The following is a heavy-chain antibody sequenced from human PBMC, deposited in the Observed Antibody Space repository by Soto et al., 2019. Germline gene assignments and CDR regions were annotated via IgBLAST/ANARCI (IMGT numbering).Heavy chain of an antibody. CDR1: RFTFSTYV. CDR2: ISGGGGDT. CDR3: AKSLFGGPDI. J-gene: IGHJ3*02. V-gene: IGHV3-23*01. D-gene: IGHD2-15*01. Sequence: EVQLLESGGGLVQPGGSLRLSCAASRFTFSTYVMSWVRQAPGKGLEWVSGISGGGGDTSYADSVRGRFTCSRDNSKNTLYLQMNSLRAEDTALYYCAKSLFGGPDIWGQGTMVTVSS.